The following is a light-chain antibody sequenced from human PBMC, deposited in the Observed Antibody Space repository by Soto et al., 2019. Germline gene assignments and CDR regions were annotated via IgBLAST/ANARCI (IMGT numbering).Light chain of an antibody. J-gene: IGKJ1*01. Sequence: DIQMTQSPSTLSASVGDRVTITCRASQSINSWLAWYQQRPGKAPNLLIYDASTLERGVPSRFSGSGSGTEFTLTICSLQPDDFATYYCQQYSGYSTFGQGTRVEIK. V-gene: IGKV1-5*01. CDR1: QSINSW. CDR3: QQYSGYST. CDR2: DAS.